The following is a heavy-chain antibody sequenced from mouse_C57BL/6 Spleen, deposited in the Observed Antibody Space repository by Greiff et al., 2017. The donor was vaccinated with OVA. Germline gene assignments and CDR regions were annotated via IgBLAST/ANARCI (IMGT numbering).Heavy chain of an antibody. CDR3: TYGSRSY. D-gene: IGHD1-1*01. J-gene: IGHJ3*01. V-gene: IGHV14-4*01. Sequence: VHVKQSGAELVRPGASVKLSCTASGFNIKDDYMHWVKQRPEQGLEWIGWIDPENGDTEYASKFQGKATITADTSSNTAYLQLSSLTSEDTAVYYCTYGSRSYWGQGTLVTVSA. CDR1: GFNIKDDY. CDR2: IDPENGDT.